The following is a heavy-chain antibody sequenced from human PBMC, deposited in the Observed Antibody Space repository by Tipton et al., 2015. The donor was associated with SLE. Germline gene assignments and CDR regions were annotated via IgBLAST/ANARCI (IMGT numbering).Heavy chain of an antibody. CDR2: IHSSGST. CDR1: GGSISGYY. J-gene: IGHJ4*02. Sequence: TLSLTCTVSGGSISGYYWSWIRQPPGKGLEWIAYIHSSGSTNYNPSLKSRVTISVDTSKNQFSLRLSSVTAADTAMFYCASGTLEWSHEPDYWGQGTLVTVSS. D-gene: IGHD3-3*01. V-gene: IGHV4-59*12. CDR3: ASGTLEWSHEPDY.